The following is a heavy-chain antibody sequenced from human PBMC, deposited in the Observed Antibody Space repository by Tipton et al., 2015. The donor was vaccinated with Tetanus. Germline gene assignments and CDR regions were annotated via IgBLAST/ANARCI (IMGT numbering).Heavy chain of an antibody. CDR2: IYYSGST. CDR1: GGSVSSGSYY. Sequence: TLSLTCTVSGGSVSSGSYYWSWIRQPPGKGLEWIGSIYYSGSTYYNPSLKSRVTISVDTSKNQFSLKLSSVTAADTAVYYCARDYVPAANYYFYYGMDVWGQGTTVTVSS. D-gene: IGHD2-2*01. V-gene: IGHV4-39*02. J-gene: IGHJ6*02. CDR3: ARDYVPAANYYFYYGMDV.